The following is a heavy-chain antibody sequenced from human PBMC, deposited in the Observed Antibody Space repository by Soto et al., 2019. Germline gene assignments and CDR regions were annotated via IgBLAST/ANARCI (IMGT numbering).Heavy chain of an antibody. V-gene: IGHV3-30*09. CDR3: AGPRPGRSNHDTPYYFDY. J-gene: IGHJ4*02. Sequence: QVQLVESGGGVVQPGRSLRLSCAASGFTFRTYTMHWVRQAPGKGLEWVAVISDDGIAKHYADSVKGRFAISRDNSKNTLYLQMSGLRGDDTAVYYCAGPRPGRSNHDTPYYFDYWGQGTLVTVSS. CDR2: ISDDGIAK. CDR1: GFTFRTYT. D-gene: IGHD3-10*01.